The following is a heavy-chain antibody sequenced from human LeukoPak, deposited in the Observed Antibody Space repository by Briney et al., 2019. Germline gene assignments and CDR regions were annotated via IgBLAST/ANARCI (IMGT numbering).Heavy chain of an antibody. Sequence: ASVKVSCKASGYTFTTSDINWVRQAPGHGLQWMGWMNPNSGNAVYAQKFQGRVTMTRDTSINTAYMELSSLRFEDTAVYYCARGSSRSFDIWGLGTMVTVSS. CDR2: MNPNSGNA. J-gene: IGHJ3*02. V-gene: IGHV1-8*01. CDR1: GYTFTTSD. CDR3: ARGSSRSFDI. D-gene: IGHD3-10*01.